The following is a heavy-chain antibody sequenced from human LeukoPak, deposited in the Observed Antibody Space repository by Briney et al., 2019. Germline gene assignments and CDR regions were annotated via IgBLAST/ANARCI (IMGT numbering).Heavy chain of an antibody. J-gene: IGHJ6*02. Sequence: PGGSLRLSCAASGFTFSSYGMHWVRQAPGKGLEWVAVISYDGSNKYYADSVKGRFTISRDNSKNTLYLQMNSLRAEDTAVYYCAKAIVQGYCSGGSCYSSRYYYYGMDVWGQGTTVTVSS. CDR1: GFTFSSYG. CDR3: AKAIVQGYCSGGSCYSSRYYYYGMDV. V-gene: IGHV3-30*18. D-gene: IGHD2-15*01. CDR2: ISYDGSNK.